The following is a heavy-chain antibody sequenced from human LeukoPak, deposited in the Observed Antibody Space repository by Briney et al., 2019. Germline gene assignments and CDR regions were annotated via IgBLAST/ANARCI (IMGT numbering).Heavy chain of an antibody. D-gene: IGHD3-10*01. Sequence: ASVKVSCKASGGTFSSYAISWVRQAPGQGLEWMGRIIPFLGIANYAQKFQGRVTITADKSTSTAYMELSSLRSEDTAVYYCARIGSGSYYTYFVYWGQGTRVTVSS. J-gene: IGHJ4*02. V-gene: IGHV1-69*04. CDR3: ARIGSGSYYTYFVY. CDR1: GGTFSSYA. CDR2: IIPFLGIA.